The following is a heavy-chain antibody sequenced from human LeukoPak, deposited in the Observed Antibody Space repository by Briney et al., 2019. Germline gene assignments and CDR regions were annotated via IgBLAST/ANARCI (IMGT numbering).Heavy chain of an antibody. V-gene: IGHV4-4*07. J-gene: IGHJ6*03. CDR3: ARALLVTTSGYFYYYMDV. CDR2: VYSSGST. CDR1: GASISNNY. D-gene: IGHD2-8*02. Sequence: SETLSPTCTVSGASISNNYWSWIRQPTGKGLEWIGRVYSSGSTNYNPSLKSRVTMSVDMSKNQFSLKLSSVTAADTAVYYCARALLVTTSGYFYYYMDVWGKGTTVSVSS.